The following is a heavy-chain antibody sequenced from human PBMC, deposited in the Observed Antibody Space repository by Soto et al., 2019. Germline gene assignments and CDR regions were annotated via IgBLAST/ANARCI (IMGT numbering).Heavy chain of an antibody. V-gene: IGHV4-39*01. Sequence: PSETLSLTCTVSGGSISSSSYYWGWIRQPPGKRLKRIGSIYYSGSTYYNKSLKSQDTISVDTSKNQFTLKLSYVTAADTAVYYCARLARPPLKPPLFWFDPWGQGTLVTVSS. CDR3: ARLARPPLKPPLFWFDP. CDR1: GGSISSSSYY. D-gene: IGHD5-12*01. J-gene: IGHJ5*02. CDR2: IYYSGST.